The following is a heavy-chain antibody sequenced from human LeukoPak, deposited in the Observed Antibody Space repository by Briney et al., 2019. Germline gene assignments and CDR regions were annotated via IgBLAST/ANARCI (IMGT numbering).Heavy chain of an antibody. CDR2: IYYSGST. J-gene: IGHJ5*02. Sequence: SETLSLTCTVSGGSIGSGSYYWSWIRQHPGKGLEWIGYIYYSGSTYYNPSLKSRVTISVDTSKNQFSLKLSSVTAADTAVYYCARDYRYLNWFDPWGQGTLVTVSS. D-gene: IGHD1-26*01. CDR1: GGSIGSGSYY. CDR3: ARDYRYLNWFDP. V-gene: IGHV4-31*03.